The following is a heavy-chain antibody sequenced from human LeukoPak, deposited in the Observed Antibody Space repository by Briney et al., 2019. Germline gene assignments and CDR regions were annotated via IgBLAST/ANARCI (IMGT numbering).Heavy chain of an antibody. CDR2: MNPNGGNT. CDR1: GYTFTSYD. V-gene: IGHV1-8*01. CDR3: ARGGYYYYGMDV. J-gene: IGHJ6*02. Sequence: ASVKVSCKASGYTFTSYDINWVRQATGQGLEWMGWMNPNGGNTGYAQKFQGRVTMTRNTSISTAYMELSSLRSEDTAVYYCARGGYYYYGMDVWGQGTTVTVSS.